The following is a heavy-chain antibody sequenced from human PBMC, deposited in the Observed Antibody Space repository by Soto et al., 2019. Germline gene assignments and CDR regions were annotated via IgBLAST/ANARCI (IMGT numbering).Heavy chain of an antibody. CDR2: SSPYNDNT. CDR3: ARRMWELPFDY. D-gene: IGHD1-26*01. V-gene: IGHV1-18*01. J-gene: IGHJ4*02. Sequence: QVQLVQSGAEVQKPGASVKVSCKASDYTFTSYGINWVRQAPGQGLEWMGWSSPYNDNTQYAQGFPSKVLLTTDTSTNTAYMELRSLRSDDTAVYYCARRMWELPFDYWGQGTLVTVSS. CDR1: DYTFTSYG.